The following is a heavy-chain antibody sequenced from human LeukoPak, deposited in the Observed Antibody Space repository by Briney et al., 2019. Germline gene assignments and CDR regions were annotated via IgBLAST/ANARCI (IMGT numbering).Heavy chain of an antibody. Sequence: PGGSLRLSCAASGLTFSNYWMHWVRQTPGKGLVWVSRINSDASVTTYADSVKGRFTISRDNAKNTLYLQMNSLRAEDTAVYYCARVTAVAGTSVGVDAWGQGILVTVS. D-gene: IGHD6-19*01. J-gene: IGHJ4*02. CDR1: GLTFSNYW. CDR3: ARVTAVAGTSVGVDA. CDR2: INSDASVT. V-gene: IGHV3-74*01.